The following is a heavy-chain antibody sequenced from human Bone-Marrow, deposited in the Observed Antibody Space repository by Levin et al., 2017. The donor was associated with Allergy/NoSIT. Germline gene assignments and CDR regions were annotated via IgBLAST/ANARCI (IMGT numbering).Heavy chain of an antibody. D-gene: IGHD3-3*01. CDR1: GFTFSNYD. V-gene: IGHV3-13*01. CDR2: ISSAGDT. CDR3: VRARNGYYEH. Sequence: GESLKISCEASGFTFSNYDMHWVRQSTGKGLEWVSTISSAGDTYYPDSVKGRFTVPRENAENSLYLQMKSLAVGDTAVYFCVRARNGYYEHWGQGTLVTVS. J-gene: IGHJ4*02.